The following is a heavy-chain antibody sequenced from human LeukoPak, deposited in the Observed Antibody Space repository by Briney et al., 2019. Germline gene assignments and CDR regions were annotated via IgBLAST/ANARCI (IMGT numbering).Heavy chain of an antibody. Sequence: EGSLRLSCAASGFAFNTYWMHWVRQAPGKGLVWVSRISSDGSNSNYADSVKGRFTISRDSATNTLYMQMNGLRAEDTAIYYCARLPGDDISGRHFDYWGQGILVSVSS. D-gene: IGHD3-22*01. J-gene: IGHJ4*02. CDR2: ISSDGSNS. CDR1: GFAFNTYW. V-gene: IGHV3-74*01. CDR3: ARLPGDDISGRHFDY.